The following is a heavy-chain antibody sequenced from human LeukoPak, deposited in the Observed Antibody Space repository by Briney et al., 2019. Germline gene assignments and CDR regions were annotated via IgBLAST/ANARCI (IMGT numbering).Heavy chain of an antibody. CDR2: IYYSGST. CDR3: ARQQMGPSAFDI. J-gene: IGHJ3*02. V-gene: IGHV4-39*01. Sequence: PSETLSLTCTVSGGSISSSSYHWGWIRQPPGKGLEWIGSIYYSGSTYYNPSLKSRVTISVDTSKNQFSLKLSSVTAADTAVYYCARQQMGPSAFDIWGQGTTVTVSS. D-gene: IGHD5-24*01. CDR1: GGSISSSSYH.